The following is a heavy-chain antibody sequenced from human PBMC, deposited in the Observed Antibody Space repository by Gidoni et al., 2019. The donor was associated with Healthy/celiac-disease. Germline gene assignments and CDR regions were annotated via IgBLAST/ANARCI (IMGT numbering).Heavy chain of an antibody. CDR2: ISWDGGST. Sequence: EVQLVESGGVVLQHGGSLILSCAASGFTFDDYAMPWVRQAPGNGLEWCSLISWDGGSTSYADSVKGRFTISRDNSKNSLYLQMNSLRTEDTALYYCAKDIVGATTGRYEGYYYYYYMDVWGKGTTVTVS. D-gene: IGHD1-26*01. J-gene: IGHJ6*03. CDR1: GFTFDDYA. V-gene: IGHV3-43*01. CDR3: AKDIVGATTGRYEGYYYYYYMDV.